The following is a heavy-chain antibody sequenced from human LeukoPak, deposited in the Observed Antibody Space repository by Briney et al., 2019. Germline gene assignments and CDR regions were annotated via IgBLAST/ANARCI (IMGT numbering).Heavy chain of an antibody. CDR3: ARGPKQQLVRNYYYYGMDV. CDR2: INHSGST. Sequence: KPSETLSLTCAVYGGSFSGYYWSWIRQPPGKGLEWIGEINHSGSTNYNPSLKSRVTISVDTSKNQFSLKLSSVTAADTAVYYCARGPKQQLVRNYYYYGMDVWGQGTTVTVSS. J-gene: IGHJ6*02. V-gene: IGHV4-34*01. CDR1: GGSFSGYY. D-gene: IGHD6-13*01.